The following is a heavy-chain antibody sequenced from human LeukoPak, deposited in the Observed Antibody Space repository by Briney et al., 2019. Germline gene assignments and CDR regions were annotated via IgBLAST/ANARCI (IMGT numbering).Heavy chain of an antibody. D-gene: IGHD6-13*01. CDR1: GFTFSSYG. V-gene: IGHV3-30*18. J-gene: IGHJ4*02. CDR3: AKDFSVAAAAYFDY. Sequence: GRSLRLSCAASGFTFSSYGMHWVRQAPGKGLEWVAVISYDGSNKYYADSVKGQFTISRDNSKNTLYLQMNSLRAEDTAVYYCAKDFSVAAAAYFDYWGQGTLVTVSS. CDR2: ISYDGSNK.